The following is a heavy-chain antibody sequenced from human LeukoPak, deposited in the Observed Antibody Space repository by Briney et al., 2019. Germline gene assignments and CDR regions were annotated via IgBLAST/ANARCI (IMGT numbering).Heavy chain of an antibody. J-gene: IGHJ5*02. CDR1: GYTFTGYY. D-gene: IGHD5-18*01. CDR3: ASQTPWIQNWFDP. V-gene: IGHV1-2*02. CDR2: INPNSGGT. Sequence: GASVKVSCKASGYTFTGYYMHWVRQAPGQGLEWMGWINPNSGGTNYAQKFQGRVTMTRDTSISTAYMELSRLRSDDTAVYYCASQTPWIQNWFDPWGQGTLVTVSS.